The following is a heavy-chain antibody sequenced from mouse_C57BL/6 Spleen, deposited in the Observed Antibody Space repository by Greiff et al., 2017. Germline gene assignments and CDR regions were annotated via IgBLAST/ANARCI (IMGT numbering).Heavy chain of an antibody. Sequence: EVQVVESGEGLVKPGGSLKLSCAASGFTFSSYAMSWVRQTPEQRLEWVAYISSGGDYNYYADTVKGRFTISRDNSRNTLYLQMSSLKSEDTAMXYCTNSYSYAMDYWGQGTSVTVSS. CDR3: TNSYSYAMDY. J-gene: IGHJ4*01. V-gene: IGHV5-9-1*02. CDR2: ISSGGDYN. CDR1: GFTFSSYA. D-gene: IGHD5-1-1*01.